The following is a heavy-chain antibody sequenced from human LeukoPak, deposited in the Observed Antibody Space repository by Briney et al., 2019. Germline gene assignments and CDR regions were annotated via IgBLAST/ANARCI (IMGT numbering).Heavy chain of an antibody. CDR1: EFTVSSNY. J-gene: IGHJ6*02. V-gene: IGHV3-21*01. CDR3: ASCPHSPSTGYSSSWYGDYYYGMDV. Sequence: GGSLRLSCAASEFTVSSNYMSWVRQAPGKGLEWVSSISSSSSYIYYADSVKGRFTISRDNAKNSLYLQMNSLRAEDTAVYYCASCPHSPSTGYSSSWYGDYYYGMDVWGQGTTVTVSS. D-gene: IGHD6-13*01. CDR2: ISSSSSYI.